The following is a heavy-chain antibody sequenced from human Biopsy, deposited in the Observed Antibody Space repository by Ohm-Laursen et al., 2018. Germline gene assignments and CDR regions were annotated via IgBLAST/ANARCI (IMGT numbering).Heavy chain of an antibody. CDR1: GFSFSDYH. CDR3: ARDTRWSPYSMDV. CDR2: ISGGGTI. V-gene: IGHV3-11*01. D-gene: IGHD4-23*01. J-gene: IGHJ6*02. Sequence: SLRLSCAGSGFSFSDYHMRWNCQAPRRGLEWGSYISGGGTIYYGDSMKGRVTISRDNAKKSLYLQMHSLRAEDTAVYYCARDTRWSPYSMDVWGQGTTVTVSS.